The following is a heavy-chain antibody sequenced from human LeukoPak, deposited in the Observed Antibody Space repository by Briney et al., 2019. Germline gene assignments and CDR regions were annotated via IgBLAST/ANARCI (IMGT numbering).Heavy chain of an antibody. Sequence: SETLSLTCTVSGGSISSYYWSWVRQPPGKGLEWIGFVYYTGSTNYSPSLKSRVTISVDTSKNQFSLKLSSVTAADTAVYYCARDLYYYGSGSYHYFDYWGQGTLVTVSS. CDR1: GGSISSYY. D-gene: IGHD3-10*01. CDR3: ARDLYYYGSGSYHYFDY. V-gene: IGHV4-59*12. J-gene: IGHJ4*02. CDR2: VYYTGST.